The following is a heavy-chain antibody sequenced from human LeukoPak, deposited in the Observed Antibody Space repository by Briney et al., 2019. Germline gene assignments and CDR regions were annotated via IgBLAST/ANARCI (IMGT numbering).Heavy chain of an antibody. CDR3: ARDGYGNNYMDV. CDR1: GFSVSSNF. J-gene: IGHJ6*03. V-gene: IGHV3-53*01. Sequence: GGSLRLSCAASGFSVSSNFMSWVRQAPGKGLEWVSVIYSGGTTYYADSVKGRFTISRDNSKNTLSLQMNSLRAEDTAVYYCARDGYGNNYMDVWGNGTTVTVSS. D-gene: IGHD1/OR15-1a*01. CDR2: IYSGGTT.